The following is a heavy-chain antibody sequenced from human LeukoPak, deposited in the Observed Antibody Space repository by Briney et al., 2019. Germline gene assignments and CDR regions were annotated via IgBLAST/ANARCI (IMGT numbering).Heavy chain of an antibody. V-gene: IGHV4-59*08. J-gene: IGHJ1*01. CDR1: GGSISSYY. CDR2: IYYSGST. CDR3: ARHLGGYFQH. D-gene: IGHD2-15*01. Sequence: SETLSLTCTVSGGSISSYYWSWIRQPPGKGLEWIGYIYYSGSTNYNPSLKSRATISVDTSKNQFSLKLSSVTAADTAVYYCARHLGGYFQHWGQGTLVTVSS.